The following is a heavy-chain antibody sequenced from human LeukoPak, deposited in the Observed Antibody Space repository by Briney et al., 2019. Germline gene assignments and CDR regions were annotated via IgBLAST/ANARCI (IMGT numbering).Heavy chain of an antibody. CDR1: GGSVNSGSYS. Sequence: KPSQTLSLTCTVSGGSVNSGSYSWSWIRQPAGRGLEWVGRIYTSETINYNPSLKSRATISIDTSKNQVSLNLRSATAADTAVYFCARERVAVTGGVLFTMDVWGQGTTVTVSS. CDR3: ARERVAVTGGVLFTMDV. J-gene: IGHJ6*02. CDR2: IYTSETI. D-gene: IGHD2-8*02. V-gene: IGHV4-61*02.